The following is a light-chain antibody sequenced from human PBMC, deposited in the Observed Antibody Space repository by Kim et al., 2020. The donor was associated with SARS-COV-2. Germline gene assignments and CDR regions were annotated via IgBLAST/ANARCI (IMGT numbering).Light chain of an antibody. J-gene: IGKJ2*01. Sequence: EPASISCRSSQSRLHSNGYNYLDWYLQKPGQSPQLLIYLGSNRASGVPDRFSGSGSGTDFTLKISRVEAEDVGVYYCMQALQTPYTFGQGTKLEI. CDR1: QSRLHSNGYNY. V-gene: IGKV2-28*01. CDR2: LGS. CDR3: MQALQTPYT.